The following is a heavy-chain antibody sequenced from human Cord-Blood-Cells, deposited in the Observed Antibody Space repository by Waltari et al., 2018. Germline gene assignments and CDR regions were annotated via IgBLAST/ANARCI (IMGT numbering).Heavy chain of an antibody. CDR2: INHSGST. Sequence: QVQLQQWGAGLLKPSETLSLTCAVYGGSFSGYYWSWIRQPPGKGLEWIGEINHSGSTNYNPSLKSRVTISVDTSKNQFSLKLSSVTAADTAVYYCARSATNNWCDPWGQGTLVTVSS. CDR3: ARSATNNWCDP. D-gene: IGHD5-12*01. V-gene: IGHV4-34*01. J-gene: IGHJ5*02. CDR1: GGSFSGYY.